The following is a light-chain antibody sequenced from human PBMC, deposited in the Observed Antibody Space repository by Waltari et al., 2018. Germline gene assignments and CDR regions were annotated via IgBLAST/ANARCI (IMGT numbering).Light chain of an antibody. Sequence: QSALSQPASVSGSPGQSITISCTGSSSDVGGDDSVSWYQDHPGQAPKVIIYDVNNRPSGVSDRFPGSKSGTTASLTISGLQAEDEANYYCCSQSSYNGVIFGGGTKLTVL. J-gene: IGLJ2*01. CDR3: CSQSSYNGVI. CDR2: DVN. CDR1: SSDVGGDDS. V-gene: IGLV2-14*03.